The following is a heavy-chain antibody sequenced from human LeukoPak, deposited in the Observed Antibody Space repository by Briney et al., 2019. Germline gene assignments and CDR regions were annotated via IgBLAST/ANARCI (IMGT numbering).Heavy chain of an antibody. CDR2: IWYDGSNK. V-gene: IGHV3-33*01. CDR1: GFTFSSYG. D-gene: IGHD5-12*01. Sequence: PGGSLRLSCAASGFTFSSYGMHWVRQAPGKGLEWAAIIWYDGSNKCYADSVKGRFTISRDNSKNTLYLQMNSLRAEDTAVYYCARDLATRLFDYWGQGTLVTVSS. CDR3: ARDLATRLFDY. J-gene: IGHJ4*02.